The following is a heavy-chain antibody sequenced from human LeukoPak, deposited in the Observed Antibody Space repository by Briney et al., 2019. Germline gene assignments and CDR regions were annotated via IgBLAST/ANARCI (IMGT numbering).Heavy chain of an antibody. Sequence: SSVKASCKASVGTFSTYAISWVRQAPGQGLEWMGRIIPIFGTANYAQKFQGRVTITADKSTITAYKELSSLTSEDTAVYYCARDRFGGEQNWGQGTLVTVSS. J-gene: IGHJ4*02. CDR3: ARDRFGGEQN. CDR2: IIPIFGTA. CDR1: VGTFSTYA. D-gene: IGHD3-16*01. V-gene: IGHV1-69*06.